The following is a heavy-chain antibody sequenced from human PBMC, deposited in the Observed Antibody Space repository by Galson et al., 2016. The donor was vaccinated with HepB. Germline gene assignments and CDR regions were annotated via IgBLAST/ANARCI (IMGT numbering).Heavy chain of an antibody. J-gene: IGHJ4*02. CDR2: ISHDGSNK. CDR3: AKDQGGLRHYDWLTYTPLDY. Sequence: SLRLSCAASGFTFSTYGMHWVRQAPGEGLEWVAVISHDGSNKYYEDTVKGRSTISRDNSKNTLFLQVNSLRAEDTAVYYCAKDQGGLRHYDWLTYTPLDYWGQGTLVTVSS. D-gene: IGHD3-9*01. CDR1: GFTFSTYG. V-gene: IGHV3-30*18.